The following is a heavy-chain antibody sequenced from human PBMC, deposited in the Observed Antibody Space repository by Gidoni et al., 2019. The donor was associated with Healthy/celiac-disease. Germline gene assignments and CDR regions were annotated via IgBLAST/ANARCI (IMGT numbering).Heavy chain of an antibody. CDR1: GGSFSGYY. CDR3: ARLDSSGYYPSPHFDY. J-gene: IGHJ4*02. V-gene: IGHV4-34*01. Sequence: QVQLQQWGAGLLKPSETLSLTCPVYGGSFSGYYWSWIRQPPGKGLEWIGEINHSGSTNYNPSLKSRVTISVDTSKNQFSLKLSSVTAADTAVYYCARLDSSGYYPSPHFDYWGQGTLVTVSS. CDR2: INHSGST. D-gene: IGHD3-22*01.